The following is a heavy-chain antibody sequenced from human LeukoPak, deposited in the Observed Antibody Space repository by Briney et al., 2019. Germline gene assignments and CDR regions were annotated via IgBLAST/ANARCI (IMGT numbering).Heavy chain of an antibody. D-gene: IGHD3-22*01. CDR1: GGSISSYY. CDR3: ARDSNYYDSSGPDFDY. CDR2: IYYSGST. J-gene: IGHJ4*02. Sequence: SETLSLTCTVSGGSISSYYWSWIRQPPGKGLEWIGYIYYSGSTNYNPSLKSRVTISVATSKNQFSLKLSSVTAADTAVYYCARDSNYYDSSGPDFDYWGQGTLVTVSS. V-gene: IGHV4-59*01.